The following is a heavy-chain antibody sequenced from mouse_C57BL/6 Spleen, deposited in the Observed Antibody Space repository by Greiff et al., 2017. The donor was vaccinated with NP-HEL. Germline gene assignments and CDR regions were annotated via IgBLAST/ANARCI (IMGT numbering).Heavy chain of an antibody. CDR2: IYPGSGNT. J-gene: IGHJ4*01. CDR1: GYSFTSYY. CDR3: ARLGRGAMDY. Sequence: QVQLQQSGPELVKPGASVKISCKASGYSFTSYYIHWVKQRPGQGLEWIGWIYPGSGNTKYNEKFKGKATLTADTSSSTAYMQLSSLTSEDSAVYYCARLGRGAMDYWGQGTSVTVSS. V-gene: IGHV1-66*01. D-gene: IGHD4-1*01.